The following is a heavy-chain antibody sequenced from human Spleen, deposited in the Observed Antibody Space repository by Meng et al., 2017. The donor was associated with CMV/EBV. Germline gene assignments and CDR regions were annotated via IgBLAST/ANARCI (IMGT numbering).Heavy chain of an antibody. CDR1: GYTFTDYY. V-gene: IGHV1-8*03. J-gene: IGHJ4*02. CDR2: MNPNSGNT. CDR3: ASGRGMEPGGY. D-gene: IGHD1-1*01. Sequence: ASVKVSCKASGYTFTDYYMHWVRQATGQGLEWMGWMNPNSGNTGYAQKFQGRVTITRNTSISTAYMELSSLRSEDTAVYYCASGRGMEPGGYWGQGTLVTVSS.